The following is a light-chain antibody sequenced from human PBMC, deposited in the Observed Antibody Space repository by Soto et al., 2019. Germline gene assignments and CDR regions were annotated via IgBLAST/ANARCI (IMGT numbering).Light chain of an antibody. CDR2: GVR. Sequence: QSALTQPTSVSGSAGQSITISCTGNSHDIGAYDYVCWYQQHPGKAPRLLIYGVRNRPSGIPSRFSASKSGLTASLTISGLQAEDEADYYCASFTTNRVYVFGPGTKVTVL. V-gene: IGLV2-14*01. CDR3: ASFTTNRVYV. J-gene: IGLJ1*01. CDR1: SHDIGAYDY.